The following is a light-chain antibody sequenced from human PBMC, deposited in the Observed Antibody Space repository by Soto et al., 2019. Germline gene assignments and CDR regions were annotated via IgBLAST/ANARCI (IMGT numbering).Light chain of an antibody. CDR3: HQYNQWPRT. Sequence: EIVFTLSPGPVSLSPGERATLSCSASQSVSGSYFGCYQQPPEQAPSLLVYDSSTKATGVPALISGSGSGTEFTPTITSLQAEDFTVYCCHQYNQWPRTFGRGTKVDIK. J-gene: IGKJ1*01. CDR2: DSS. CDR1: QSVSGSY. V-gene: IGKV3-15*01.